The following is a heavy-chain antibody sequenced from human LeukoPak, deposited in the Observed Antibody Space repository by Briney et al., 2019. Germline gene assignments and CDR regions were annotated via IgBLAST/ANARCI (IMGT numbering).Heavy chain of an antibody. CDR2: ISSSGSSM. D-gene: IGHD3-16*01. CDR3: VRGGGAAYKYNAFDI. J-gene: IGHJ3*02. Sequence: GGSLRLSCAASGFNFSTYEMNWVRQAPGRGLEWVSFISSSGSSMYYADSVKGRFTISRDNGKNSLFLQMSSLRADDTAVYYCVRGGGAAYKYNAFDIWGQGTMVTGSS. CDR1: GFNFSTYE. V-gene: IGHV3-48*03.